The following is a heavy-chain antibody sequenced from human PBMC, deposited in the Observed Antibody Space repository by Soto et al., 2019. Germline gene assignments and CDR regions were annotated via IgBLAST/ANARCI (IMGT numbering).Heavy chain of an antibody. CDR1: GFTFSSYA. J-gene: IGHJ4*02. CDR2: ISGSGGST. CDR3: AKERQLWLYFDY. V-gene: IGHV3-23*01. Sequence: LRLSCAASGFTFSSYAMSWVRQAPGKGLEWVSAISGSGGSTYYADSVKGRFTTSRDNSKNTLYLQMNSLRVEDTAVYYCAKERQLWLYFDYWGQGTLVTVSS. D-gene: IGHD5-18*01.